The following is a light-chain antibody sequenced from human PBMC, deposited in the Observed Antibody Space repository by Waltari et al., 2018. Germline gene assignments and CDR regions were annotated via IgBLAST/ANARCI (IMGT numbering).Light chain of an antibody. CDR1: QSISSSS. CDR2: GAS. CDR3: LQYGTSPPYS. V-gene: IGKV3-20*01. Sequence: IVLTQSPGTLSLSPGERATLSCRASQSISSSSLAWYQQKPGQAPRLLISGASSRATGIPDRFSGSGSVTDFTLTISRLEPEDFTVYYCLQYGTSPPYSFGQGTKLEIK. J-gene: IGKJ2*03.